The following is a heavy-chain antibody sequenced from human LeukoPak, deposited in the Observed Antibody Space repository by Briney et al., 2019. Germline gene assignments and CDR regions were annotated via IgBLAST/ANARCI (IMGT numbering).Heavy chain of an antibody. CDR1: GYTFSNHW. J-gene: IGHJ4*02. V-gene: IGHV1-46*01. D-gene: IGHD1-26*01. CDR3: ARDARGSYFDY. CDR2: INANGGST. Sequence: GASVKVSCKASGYTFSNHWMHWVRQVPGQGLEWMGVINANGGSTIYAQKFQGRITLTRDMSTTSVYMEVTSLRSDDTAVYYCARDARGSYFDYWGQGTLVTVSS.